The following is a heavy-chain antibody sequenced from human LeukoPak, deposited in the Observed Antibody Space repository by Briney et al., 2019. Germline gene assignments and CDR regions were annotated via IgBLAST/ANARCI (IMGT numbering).Heavy chain of an antibody. CDR2: ISASGTLT. V-gene: IGHV3-48*03. Sequence: PGGSLRLSCAASGFSFSSYEMNWVRQAPGKGLEWISYISASGTLTHYADSVEGRFTISRDNAKNSLYLQMNSLRAEDTAVYYCAAEWELSFDYWGQGTLVTVSS. CDR1: GFSFSSYE. D-gene: IGHD1-26*01. J-gene: IGHJ4*02. CDR3: AAEWELSFDY.